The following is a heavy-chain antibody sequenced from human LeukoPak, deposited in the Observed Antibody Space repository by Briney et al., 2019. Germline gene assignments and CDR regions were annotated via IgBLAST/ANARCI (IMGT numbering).Heavy chain of an antibody. CDR1: GFTFSSYG. J-gene: IGHJ4*02. CDR3: AKDISTPGITMVRISFDY. CDR2: ISYDGSNK. V-gene: IGHV3-30*18. D-gene: IGHD3-10*01. Sequence: GRSLRLSCAASGFTFSSYGMHWVRQAPGKGLEWVAVISYDGSNKYYADSVKGRFTISRDNSKNTLYLQMNSLRAEDTAVYYCAKDISTPGITMVRISFDYWGQGTLVTVSS.